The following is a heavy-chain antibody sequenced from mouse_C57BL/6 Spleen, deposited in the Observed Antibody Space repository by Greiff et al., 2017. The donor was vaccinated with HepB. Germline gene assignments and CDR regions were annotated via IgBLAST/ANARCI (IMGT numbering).Heavy chain of an antibody. Sequence: QVQLQQSGAELVKPGASVKISCKASGYAFSSYWMNWVKQRPGKGLEWIGQIYPGDGDTNYNGKFKGKATLTADKSSSTAYMQLSSLTSEDSAVYFCARSDYSNYDFDYWGQGTTLTVSS. CDR3: ARSDYSNYDFDY. V-gene: IGHV1-80*01. D-gene: IGHD2-5*01. CDR1: GYAFSSYW. CDR2: IYPGDGDT. J-gene: IGHJ2*01.